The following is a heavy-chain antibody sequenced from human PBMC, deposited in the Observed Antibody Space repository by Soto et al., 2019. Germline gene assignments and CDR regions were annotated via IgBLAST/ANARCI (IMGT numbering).Heavy chain of an antibody. D-gene: IGHD3-16*02. CDR1: GYTFTSYY. Sequence: DSVKVSCKASGYTFTSYYMHWVRQAPGQGLEWMGIINPSGGSTSYAQKFQGRVTMTRDTSTSTVYMELSSLRSEDTAVYYCARGSFSLAPKTYYYSYMDVWGKGTTVNVS. CDR2: INPSGGST. V-gene: IGHV1-46*03. CDR3: ARGSFSLAPKTYYYSYMDV. J-gene: IGHJ6*03.